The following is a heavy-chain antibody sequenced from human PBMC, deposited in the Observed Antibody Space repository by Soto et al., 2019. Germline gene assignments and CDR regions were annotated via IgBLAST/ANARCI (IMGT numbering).Heavy chain of an antibody. Sequence: SVKVSCKASGGTFSSYAISWVRQAPGQGLEWMGGIIPIFGTANYAQKFQGRVTITADESTSTAYMELSSLRSEDTAVYYCARVSSGYYYFDYWGQGTLVTVSS. CDR2: IIPIFGTA. CDR3: ARVSSGYYYFDY. J-gene: IGHJ4*02. CDR1: GGTFSSYA. V-gene: IGHV1-69*13. D-gene: IGHD3-22*01.